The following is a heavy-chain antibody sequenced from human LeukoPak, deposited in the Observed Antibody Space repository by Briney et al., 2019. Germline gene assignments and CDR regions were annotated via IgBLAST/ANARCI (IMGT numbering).Heavy chain of an antibody. Sequence: PSETLSLTCTVSGGSISSNYWSWIRQSPGKGLEWIGFMYYSGTTNYNPSLKSRVTISLGMSKNQFSLKLSSVTAADTAVYYCARLPMAVTPHVDYWGQGTLVTVSS. CDR1: GGSISSNY. J-gene: IGHJ4*02. V-gene: IGHV4-59*01. CDR2: MYYSGTT. CDR3: ARLPMAVTPHVDY. D-gene: IGHD2-21*02.